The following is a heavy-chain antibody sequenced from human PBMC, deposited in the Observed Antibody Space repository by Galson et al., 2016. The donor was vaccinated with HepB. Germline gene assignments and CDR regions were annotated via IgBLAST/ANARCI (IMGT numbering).Heavy chain of an antibody. D-gene: IGHD6-13*01. J-gene: IGHJ4*02. CDR2: ISSSSSFT. CDR3: ARETPPGYSSSWVDY. CDR1: GFTFSDYY. V-gene: IGHV3-11*05. Sequence: SLRLSCAASGFTFSDYYMSWIRQAPGKGLEWVSYISSSSSFTNYADSVKGRFTISRDNAKNSLYLQMNTLRAEDTAVYYCARETPPGYSSSWVDYWGQGTLVTVPS.